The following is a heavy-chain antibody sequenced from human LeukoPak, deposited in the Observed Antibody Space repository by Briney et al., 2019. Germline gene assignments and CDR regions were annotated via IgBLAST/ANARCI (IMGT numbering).Heavy chain of an antibody. J-gene: IGHJ4*02. Sequence: PGGSLRLSCAASGFTFSTYWMHWVRQAPGKGLEWVAVISYDGSNKYYADSVKGRFTISRDNSKNTLYLQMNSLRAEDTAVYYCARPLRYFDWSHFDYWGQGTLVTVSS. CDR3: ARPLRYFDWSHFDY. V-gene: IGHV3-30-3*01. D-gene: IGHD3-9*01. CDR2: ISYDGSNK. CDR1: GFTFSTYW.